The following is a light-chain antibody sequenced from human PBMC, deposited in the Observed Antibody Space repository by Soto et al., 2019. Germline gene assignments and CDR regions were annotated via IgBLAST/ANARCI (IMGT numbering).Light chain of an antibody. J-gene: IGLJ1*01. Sequence: QSVLTQPASVSGSPGQSITISCTGTSSDVGSYNLVSWYQQHPGKAPKLMIYEGSKRPSGVSNRFSGSKSGNTASLTISGLQAEEEADHYCCAYAGSSTTYVIGTGTKVSV. V-gene: IGLV2-23*01. CDR3: CAYAGSSTTYV. CDR1: SSDVGSYNL. CDR2: EGS.